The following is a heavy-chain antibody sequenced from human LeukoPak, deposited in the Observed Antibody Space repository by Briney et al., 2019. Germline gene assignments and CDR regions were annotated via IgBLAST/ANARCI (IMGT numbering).Heavy chain of an antibody. CDR1: GGSISSYY. CDR3: ARGRRITMIVVPFDY. Sequence: SETLSLTCTVSGGSISSYYWSWIRQPPGKGLEWIGYIYYSGSTNYNPSLKSRVTISVDTSKNQFSLKLSSVTAADTAVYYCARGRRITMIVVPFDYWGQGTLVTVSS. CDR2: IYYSGST. J-gene: IGHJ4*02. D-gene: IGHD3-22*01. V-gene: IGHV4-59*08.